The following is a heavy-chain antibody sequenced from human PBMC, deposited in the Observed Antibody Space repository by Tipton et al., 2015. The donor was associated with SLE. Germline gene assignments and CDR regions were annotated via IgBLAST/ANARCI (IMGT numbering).Heavy chain of an antibody. D-gene: IGHD3-3*01. V-gene: IGHV4-34*01. CDR2: INHSGST. Sequence: LRLSCAVYGGSFSGYYWSWIRQPPGKGLEWIGEINHSGSTNYNPSLKSRVTISVDRSKNQFSLKLSSVTAADTAVYYCARDPDFWSGYYPFDYWGQGTLVTVSS. CDR1: GGSFSGYY. J-gene: IGHJ4*02. CDR3: ARDPDFWSGYYPFDY.